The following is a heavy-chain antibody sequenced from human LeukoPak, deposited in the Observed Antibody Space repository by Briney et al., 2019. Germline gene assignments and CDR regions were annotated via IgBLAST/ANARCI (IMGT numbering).Heavy chain of an antibody. CDR3: ARDYSGEWEQLTGWWFDP. V-gene: IGHV1-18*01. J-gene: IGHJ5*02. CDR1: GYTFTSYG. Sequence: ASVKVSCKASGYTFTSYGISWVRQAPGQGLEWMGWISAYNGNTNYAQKLQGRVTMTRDMSTSTVYMELSDLRPEDTAVYYCARDYSGEWEQLTGWWFDPWGQGTLVIVSS. CDR2: ISAYNGNT. D-gene: IGHD1/OR15-1a*01.